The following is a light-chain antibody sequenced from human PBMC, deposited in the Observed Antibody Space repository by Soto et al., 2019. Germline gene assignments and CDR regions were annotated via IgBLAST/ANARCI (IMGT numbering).Light chain of an antibody. CDR2: EVT. J-gene: IGLJ1*01. V-gene: IGLV2-14*01. CDR1: SSDVGGYNY. CDR3: SSYTTSSTV. Sequence: QSALTQPASVSGSPGQSITISCTGTSSDVGGYNYVSWYLQHPGKAPKLMLYEVTDRPSGVSDRFSGSKSGNTASLTISGLQTEDEADYYCSSYTTSSTVFGTGTKLTVL.